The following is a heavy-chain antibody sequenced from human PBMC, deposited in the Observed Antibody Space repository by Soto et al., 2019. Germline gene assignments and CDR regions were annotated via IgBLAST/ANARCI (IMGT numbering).Heavy chain of an antibody. J-gene: IGHJ4*02. CDR2: ARNRAGSYTT. Sequence: PGGSLRLSCVGSGFSLSDHHMAWVRQAPGKGLEWVGRARNRAGSYTTEYAASVKGRFTISRDDSKNSLYVQMNSLKTEDTAVYYCSNSPVGKIGSGWGQGTLVTVSS. CDR1: GFSLSDHH. D-gene: IGHD6-13*01. V-gene: IGHV3-72*01. CDR3: SNSPVGKIGSG.